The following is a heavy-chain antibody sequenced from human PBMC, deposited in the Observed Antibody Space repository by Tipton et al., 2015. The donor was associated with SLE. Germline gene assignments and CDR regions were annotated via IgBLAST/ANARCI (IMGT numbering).Heavy chain of an antibody. V-gene: IGHV3-23*01. Sequence: SLRLSCAASGFTFSAYAMSWVRQAPGKGLEWVSAISYSGANTYYADSVKGRFTISRDNSKNTLYLQMNSLRDEDTAVYYCAKEGGDDSSGYMHYWGQGTLVTVSP. CDR2: ISYSGANT. CDR1: GFTFSAYA. D-gene: IGHD3-22*01. CDR3: AKEGGDDSSGYMHY. J-gene: IGHJ4*02.